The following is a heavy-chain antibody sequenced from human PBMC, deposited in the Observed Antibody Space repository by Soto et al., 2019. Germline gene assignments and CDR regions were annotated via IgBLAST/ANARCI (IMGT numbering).Heavy chain of an antibody. D-gene: IGHD2-15*01. CDR2: MYYTGRT. Sequence: SETLSLTCTVSGGSISSSNYFWGWIRQPPGKGLEWIGNMYYTGRTNYNPSLKRRVTIAVDTFKNDFSVKLTSVSAADTAVYYCARLDCSGRNCDWGNYCYYYMDVWGQGTTVTVSS. V-gene: IGHV4-39*02. CDR3: ARLDCSGRNCDWGNYCYYYMDV. CDR1: GGSISSSNYF. J-gene: IGHJ6*03.